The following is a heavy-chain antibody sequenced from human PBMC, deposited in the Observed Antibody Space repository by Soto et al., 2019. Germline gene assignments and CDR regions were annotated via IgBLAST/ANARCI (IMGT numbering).Heavy chain of an antibody. Sequence: RASVKVSCKASGYTFTGYYMHWVRQAPGQGLEWMGWINPNSGGTNYAQKFQGWVTMTRDTSISTAYMELSRLRSDDTAVYYCASTGYYDSSPGAFDIWGQGTMVTVSS. J-gene: IGHJ3*02. CDR3: ASTGYYDSSPGAFDI. D-gene: IGHD3-22*01. CDR2: INPNSGGT. V-gene: IGHV1-2*04. CDR1: GYTFTGYY.